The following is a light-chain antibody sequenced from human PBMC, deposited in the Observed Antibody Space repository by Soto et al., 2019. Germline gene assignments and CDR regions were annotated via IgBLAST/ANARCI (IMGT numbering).Light chain of an antibody. CDR1: QSVSSY. J-gene: IGKJ4*01. Sequence: EIVFTQSPATLSLSPGERAALSCRASQSVSSYLAWYQQKPGQAPRLLIYDASNRATGIPARFSGSGSGTDFTLTISSLQSEDFAVYYCQQRSSWPLTFGGGTKVDIK. CDR3: QQRSSWPLT. V-gene: IGKV3-11*01. CDR2: DAS.